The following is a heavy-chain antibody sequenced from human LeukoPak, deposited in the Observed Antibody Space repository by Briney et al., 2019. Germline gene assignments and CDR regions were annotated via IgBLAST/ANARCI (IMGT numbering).Heavy chain of an antibody. CDR2: IYYSGST. Sequence: SETLSLTCTVSGGSISSGGYYWSWIRQHPGKGLEWIGYIYYSGSTYYNPSLKSRVTISVDTSKNQFSLKLSSVTAADTAVYYCARDDSGSQAGYYYGMDVWGQGTTVTVSS. CDR1: GGSISSGGYY. CDR3: ARDDSGSQAGYYYGMDV. D-gene: IGHD1-26*01. V-gene: IGHV4-31*03. J-gene: IGHJ6*02.